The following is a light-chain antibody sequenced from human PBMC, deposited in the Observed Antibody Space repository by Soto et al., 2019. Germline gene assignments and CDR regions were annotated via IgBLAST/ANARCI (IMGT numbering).Light chain of an antibody. CDR1: QSVGSN. CDR3: HQYDYWPET. J-gene: IGKJ1*01. Sequence: EIVMTQSPATLSVSPGETVTVSCRASQSVGSNLAWYQQRPGQPPRLVMFGASTRATGIPARFSGSGSGTEFTLTISSLQSEDFAVYYCHQYDYWPETFGRGTKVDIK. CDR2: GAS. V-gene: IGKV3-15*01.